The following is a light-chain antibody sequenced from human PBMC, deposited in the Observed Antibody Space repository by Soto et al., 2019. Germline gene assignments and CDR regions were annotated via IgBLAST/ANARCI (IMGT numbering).Light chain of an antibody. CDR1: SSNIGAGYD. CDR3: QSYDSSLSGSSYV. CDR2: GHS. V-gene: IGLV1-40*01. Sequence: QLVLTQPPSVSGAPGQRVTISCTGSSSNIGAGYDVHWYQQLPGTAPKLLIYGHSNRPSGVPDRFSGSKSGTSASLAITGLQAEDEADYYCQSYDSSLSGSSYVFGTGTKLTVL. J-gene: IGLJ1*01.